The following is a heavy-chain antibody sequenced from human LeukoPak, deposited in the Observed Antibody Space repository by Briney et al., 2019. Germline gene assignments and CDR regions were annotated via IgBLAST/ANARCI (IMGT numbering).Heavy chain of an antibody. CDR3: AKDIRAGATTAGLHY. J-gene: IGHJ4*02. CDR2: ISWNSGSI. D-gene: IGHD1-26*01. CDR1: GFTFDDYA. V-gene: IGHV3-9*01. Sequence: GRSLRLSCAASGFTFDDYAMHWVRQAPGKGLEWVSGISWNSGSIGYADSVKGRFTISRDNAKNSLYLQMNSLRAEDTALYYCAKDIRAGATTAGLHYWGQGTLVTVSS.